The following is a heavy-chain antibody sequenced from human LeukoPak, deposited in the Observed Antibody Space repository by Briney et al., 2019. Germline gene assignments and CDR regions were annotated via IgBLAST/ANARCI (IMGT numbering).Heavy chain of an antibody. CDR2: IRSKAYGGTT. CDR3: TRGYSYDPFDY. V-gene: IGHV3-49*04. D-gene: IGHD5-18*01. Sequence: GGSLRLSCTASGFTFGDYAMSWVHQAPGKGLEWVGFIRSKAYGGTTEYAASVKGRFTISRDDSKSIAYLQMNSLKTEDTAVYYCTRGYSYDPFDYWGQGTLVTVSS. CDR1: GFTFGDYA. J-gene: IGHJ4*02.